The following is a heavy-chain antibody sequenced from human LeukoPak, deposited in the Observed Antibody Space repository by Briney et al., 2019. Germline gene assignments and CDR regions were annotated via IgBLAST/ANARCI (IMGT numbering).Heavy chain of an antibody. CDR1: GGTFSSYA. CDR2: IIPILGIA. J-gene: IGHJ3*02. V-gene: IGHV1-69*04. D-gene: IGHD2-2*01. CDR3: ARGPALADCSSTSCYGAFDI. Sequence: SVKVSCKASGGTFSSYAISWVRQAPGQGLEWMGRIIPILGIANYAQKFQGRVTITADKSTSTAYMELSSLRSEDTAVYYCARGPALADCSSTSCYGAFDIWGQGTMVTVSS.